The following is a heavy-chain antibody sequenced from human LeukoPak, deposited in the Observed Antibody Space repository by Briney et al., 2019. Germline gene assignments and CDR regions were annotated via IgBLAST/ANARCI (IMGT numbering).Heavy chain of an antibody. D-gene: IGHD2-2*03. CDR1: GGSFSGYY. CDR2: IYYGGST. CDR3: ARSPVGIVVVPAAIPFDY. Sequence: PSETLSLTCAVCGGSFSGYYWSWVSQHPGKGLEWIGYIYYGGSTYYNPSRKSRVTISVDTSKNQFSLKLSSVTAAETAVYYCARSPVGIVVVPAAIPFDYWGQGTLVTVSS. V-gene: IGHV4-31*11. J-gene: IGHJ4*02.